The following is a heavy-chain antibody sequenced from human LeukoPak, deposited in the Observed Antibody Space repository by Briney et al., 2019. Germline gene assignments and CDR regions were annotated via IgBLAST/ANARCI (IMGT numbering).Heavy chain of an antibody. CDR1: GYSISSGYY. J-gene: IGHJ6*04. CDR2: IYHSGST. V-gene: IGHV4-38-2*02. CDR3: ARESLARLHCSSTSCRYYYYGMDV. Sequence: SETLSLTCAVSGYSISSGYYWGWIRQPPGKGLEWIGSIYHSGSTYYNPSLKSRVTISVDTSKNQFSLKLSSVNAADTAVYYCARESLARLHCSSTSCRYYYYGMDVWGKGTTVTVSS. D-gene: IGHD2-2*01.